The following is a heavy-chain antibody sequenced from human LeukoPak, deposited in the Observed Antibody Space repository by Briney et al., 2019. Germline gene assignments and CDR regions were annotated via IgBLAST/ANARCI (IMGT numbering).Heavy chain of an antibody. CDR3: ARDRGYSGSYLVY. CDR1: GFTFSSYS. V-gene: IGHV3-21*01. CDR2: ISSSSSYI. J-gene: IGHJ4*02. Sequence: GGSLRLSCAASGFTFSSYSMNWVRQAPGKGLEWVSSISSSSSYIYYADSVKGRFTISRDNAKTSLYLQMNSLRAEDTAVCYCARDRGYSGSYLVYWGQGTLVTVSS. D-gene: IGHD1-26*01.